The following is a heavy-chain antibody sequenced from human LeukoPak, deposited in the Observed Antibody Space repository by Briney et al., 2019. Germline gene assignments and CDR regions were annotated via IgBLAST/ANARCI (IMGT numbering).Heavy chain of an antibody. CDR3: ARGKGEWLRLAPHFDY. CDR2: IYTSGST. CDR1: GGSISSYY. Sequence: SETLSLTCTVSGGSISSYYWSWIRQPAGKGLEWIGRIYTSGSTNYNPSLKSRVTMSVDTSKNQFSLKLSSVTAADTAVYYCARGKGEWLRLAPHFDYWGQGTLVTVSS. J-gene: IGHJ4*02. V-gene: IGHV4-4*07. D-gene: IGHD5-12*01.